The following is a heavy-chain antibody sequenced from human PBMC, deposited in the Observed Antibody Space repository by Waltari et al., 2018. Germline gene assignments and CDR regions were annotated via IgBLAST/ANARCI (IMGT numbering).Heavy chain of an antibody. CDR3: ALDTGALWMDV. Sequence: QVQLVQSGAEVKKPGASVKISCKTSEYTFTSSYIHWVRQAPGQGLEWMGRINPSGGSTIYAPKFQGRVTMTRDTSTSTVYMELSSLRSEDTAVYYCALDTGALWMDVWGQGTTVTVSS. CDR2: INPSGGST. V-gene: IGHV1-46*01. D-gene: IGHD2-21*01. J-gene: IGHJ6*02. CDR1: EYTFTSSY.